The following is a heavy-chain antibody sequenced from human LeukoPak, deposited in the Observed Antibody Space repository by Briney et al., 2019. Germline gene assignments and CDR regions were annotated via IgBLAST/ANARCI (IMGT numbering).Heavy chain of an antibody. CDR2: IYYSGST. CDR1: GGSISSYY. CDR3: ARAPRSSGWSDFDY. J-gene: IGHJ4*02. D-gene: IGHD6-19*01. V-gene: IGHV4-59*01. Sequence: PSETLSLTCTVSGGSISSYYWSWIRQPPAKALACIGYIYYSGSTNYNPSLKSRVTISVDTSKNQFSLKLSSVTAADTAVYYCARAPRSSGWSDFDYWGQGTLVTVSS.